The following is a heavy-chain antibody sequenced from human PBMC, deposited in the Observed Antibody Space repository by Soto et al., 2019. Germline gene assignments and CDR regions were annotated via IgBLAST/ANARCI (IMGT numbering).Heavy chain of an antibody. D-gene: IGHD3-3*01. CDR1: GGPISGYY. CDR2: IYSSGNT. Sequence: QVHLQESGPGLVKPSETLSLTCSVSGGPISGYYWTWIRQPAGKGLEWIGRIYSSGNTKYNPSLQSRVITTLDTSTKQFSLSLTSGTAADTAVYYCARGRRFSDWFDPWGQGTLVTVSS. CDR3: ARGRRFSDWFDP. J-gene: IGHJ5*02. V-gene: IGHV4-4*07.